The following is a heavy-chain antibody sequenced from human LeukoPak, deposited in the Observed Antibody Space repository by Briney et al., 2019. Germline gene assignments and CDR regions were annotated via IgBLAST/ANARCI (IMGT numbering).Heavy chain of an antibody. Sequence: PSETLSPTCAVSGVSFSGYYWSWIRHPPGKGLEWIAEINHSGSTNYNPYPKSRATTSLPTPKNKSPLKLSSVTAAATAVYYCARGKGGYWGEGTLVTVSS. J-gene: IGHJ4*02. CDR3: ARGKGGY. CDR1: GVSFSGYY. CDR2: INHSGST. V-gene: IGHV4-34*01.